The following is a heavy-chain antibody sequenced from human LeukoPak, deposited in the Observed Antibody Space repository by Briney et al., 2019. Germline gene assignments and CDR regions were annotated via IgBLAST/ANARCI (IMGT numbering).Heavy chain of an antibody. CDR2: IRYDGSNK. D-gene: IGHD3-10*01. Sequence: PGGSLRLSCAASGFTFSSYGMHWVRQAPGKGLEWVAFIRYDGSNKYYADSVKGRFTISRDNSKNTLYLQMNSLRAEDTAVYYCAKPRTRFGELGYYGMDVWGQGTTVTVSS. CDR3: AKPRTRFGELGYYGMDV. CDR1: GFTFSSYG. V-gene: IGHV3-30*02. J-gene: IGHJ6*02.